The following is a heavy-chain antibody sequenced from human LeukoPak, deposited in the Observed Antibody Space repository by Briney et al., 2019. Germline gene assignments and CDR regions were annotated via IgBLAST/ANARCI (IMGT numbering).Heavy chain of an antibody. D-gene: IGHD3-10*01. Sequence: GGSLRLSGVVSGFNSDDNAMHWVRQAPGKGLEWVSGIYWSSSGTGHAESVKGRFTVSRASAKNSLYLQMNRLRPEDTALYYCVKDMNPGGAEVWGQATTVTVSS. J-gene: IGHJ6*02. CDR3: VKDMNPGGAEV. V-gene: IGHV3-9*02. CDR2: IYWSSSGT. CDR1: GFNSDDNA.